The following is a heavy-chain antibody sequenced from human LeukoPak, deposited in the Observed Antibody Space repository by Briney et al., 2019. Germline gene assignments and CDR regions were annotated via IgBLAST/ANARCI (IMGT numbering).Heavy chain of an antibody. Sequence: PGGSLRLSCAASGFTVSGTHMSWVRQAPGKGLEWVSAMYTGGTTYYADSVKGRFTISRDNSRNTLFLHMSSLRADDTAVYYCAKDEATSGGGLASWGQGTPVTVSS. V-gene: IGHV3-53*01. D-gene: IGHD3-16*01. CDR3: AKDEATSGGGLAS. J-gene: IGHJ4*02. CDR1: GFTVSGTH. CDR2: MYTGGTT.